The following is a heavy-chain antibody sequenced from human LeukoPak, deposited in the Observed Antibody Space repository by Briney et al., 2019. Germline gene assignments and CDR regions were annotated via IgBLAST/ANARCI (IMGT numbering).Heavy chain of an antibody. CDR3: ALGTINKDYYFGMDV. Sequence: GGSLRLSCAASGFTFSDYYMTWLRQAPGKGLEWLSYISNRGDTVFYADSVKGRFTVSRDNVKRSLYLQIESLRDDDTAVYHCALGTINKDYYFGMDVWGQGTTVTVPS. V-gene: IGHV3-11*01. CDR1: GFTFSDYY. D-gene: IGHD2-8*01. J-gene: IGHJ6*02. CDR2: ISNRGDTV.